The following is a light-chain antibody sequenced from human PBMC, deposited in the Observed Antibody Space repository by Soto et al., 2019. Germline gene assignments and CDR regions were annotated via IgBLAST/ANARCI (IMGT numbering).Light chain of an antibody. CDR1: QSLTSN. CDR3: QQYGSSP. J-gene: IGKJ4*01. V-gene: IGKV3-15*01. CDR2: DTS. Sequence: EILLTQSPVTLSVSPGARATLSCRASQSLTSNLAWYQQRPGQAPRLLIYDTSTRATDVPARFSGSGSGTEFTLTIASLQSEDFAVYYCQQYGSSPFGGGTKVEIK.